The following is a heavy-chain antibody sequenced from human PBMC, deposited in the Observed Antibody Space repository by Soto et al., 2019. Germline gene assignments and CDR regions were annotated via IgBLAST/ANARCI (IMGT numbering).Heavy chain of an antibody. CDR2: TSYSGNT. J-gene: IGHJ4*02. Sequence: QVQLLESGPGLLKPSETLSLTCTISGGSVSTYYWSWIRQPPGKALEWIGLTSYSGNTNYNPSLKSRVAMAVDTSKYQFSLTLSSVTAADTAVYYCARDGVWPFEYWGQGTLVTVSS. D-gene: IGHD3-3*01. CDR3: ARDGVWPFEY. V-gene: IGHV4-59*02. CDR1: GGSVSTYY.